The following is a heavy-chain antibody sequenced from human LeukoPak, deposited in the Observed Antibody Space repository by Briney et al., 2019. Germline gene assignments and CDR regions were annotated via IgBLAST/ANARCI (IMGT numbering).Heavy chain of an antibody. CDR2: MNPNSGNT. CDR3: ARGRGLSMVRGVISAY. V-gene: IGHV1-8*01. Sequence: ASVKVSCKASGYTFTSYDINWVRRATGQGLEWMGWMNPNSGNTGYAQKFQGRVTMTRNTSISTAYMELSSLRSEDTAVYYCARGRGLSMVRGVISAYWGQGTLVTVSS. CDR1: GYTFTSYD. D-gene: IGHD3-10*01. J-gene: IGHJ4*02.